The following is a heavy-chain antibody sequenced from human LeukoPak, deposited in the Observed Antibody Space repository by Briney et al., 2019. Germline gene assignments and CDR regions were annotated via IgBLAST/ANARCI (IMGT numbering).Heavy chain of an antibody. CDR3: ARVRLSRDGYKLFDY. J-gene: IGHJ4*02. D-gene: IGHD5-24*01. CDR1: GYTFTDYS. V-gene: IGHV1-2*02. Sequence: ASVKVSCKASGYTFTDYSMHWVRQAPGQGPEWVGWINPKSGDTNSAQKFQGRVTMTRDTSISTAYMELSRLRSDDTALYSCARVRLSRDGYKLFDYWGQGTLVTVSS. CDR2: INPKSGDT.